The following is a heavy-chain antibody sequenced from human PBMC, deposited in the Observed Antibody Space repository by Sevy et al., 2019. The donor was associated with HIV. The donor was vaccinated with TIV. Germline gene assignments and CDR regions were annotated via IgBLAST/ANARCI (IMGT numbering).Heavy chain of an antibody. CDR3: ATTKDYYDSSGSPFDS. D-gene: IGHD3-22*01. CDR1: GYTLTKLS. CDR2: FDPEDGET. J-gene: IGHJ4*02. Sequence: ASVKVSCTVSGYTLTKLSMHWVRQAPGKGLEWKGSFDPEDGETIYAQKFQGRVTMTEDTSTDTAYMELSSLRSEDTAVYYCATTKDYYDSSGSPFDSWGQGTLVTVSS. V-gene: IGHV1-24*01.